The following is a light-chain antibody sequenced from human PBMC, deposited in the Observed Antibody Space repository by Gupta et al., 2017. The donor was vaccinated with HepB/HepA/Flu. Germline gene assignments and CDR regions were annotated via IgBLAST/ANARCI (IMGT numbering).Light chain of an antibody. CDR3: AAWDDSLSGWV. CDR2: RNN. J-gene: IGLJ3*02. V-gene: IGLV1-47*01. Sequence: QSVLTQPPSASVTPGQRVTISCSGSSSNIGRNYVYWYRQVPGTAPKLLIYRNNQRPSGVPDRFSGSKSGTSASLAISGLRAEDEADYYCAAWDDSLSGWVFGGGTKLTVL. CDR1: SSNIGRNY.